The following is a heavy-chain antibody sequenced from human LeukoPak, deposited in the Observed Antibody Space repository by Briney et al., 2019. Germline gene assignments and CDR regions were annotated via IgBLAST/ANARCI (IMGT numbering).Heavy chain of an antibody. CDR3: ARDYADYVGDFFFDY. CDR2: ISGGGETT. D-gene: IGHD4-17*01. Sequence: GGSLRLSCAASGFTFNNYAMNWLRQAPGKGLEWVSSISGGGETTYYADSAKGRFTISRDNSQNTLYLQMNSLRAEDTAVYYCARDYADYVGDFFFDYWGQGTLVTVSS. CDR1: GFTFNNYA. V-gene: IGHV3-23*01. J-gene: IGHJ4*02.